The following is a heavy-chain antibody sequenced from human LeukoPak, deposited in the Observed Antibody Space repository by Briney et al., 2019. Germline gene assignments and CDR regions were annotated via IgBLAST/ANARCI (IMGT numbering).Heavy chain of an antibody. CDR1: GFTFDDYA. CDR3: AKDIFTMVRGVFDY. Sequence: GGSLRLSCAAPGFTFDDYAMHWVRQAPGKGLEWVSGISWNSGSIGYADSVKGRFTISRDNAKNSLYLQMNSLRAEDTALYYCAKDIFTMVRGVFDYWGQGTLVTVSS. J-gene: IGHJ4*02. D-gene: IGHD3-10*01. V-gene: IGHV3-9*01. CDR2: ISWNSGSI.